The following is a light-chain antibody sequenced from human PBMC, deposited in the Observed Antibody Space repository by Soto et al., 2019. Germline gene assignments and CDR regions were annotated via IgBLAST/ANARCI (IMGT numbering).Light chain of an antibody. Sequence: LTQHASLSWSHGQSITIYCTGTSSDIGAYDYVCWFQQHPGKAPKLLISEVNNRTSGVSNRFSGSNAGNTDYLTTSGLQVEDEAEYFCFSFRNTSTHVLGNGTMVTV. CDR3: FSFRNTSTHV. V-gene: IGLV2-14*01. CDR2: EVN. CDR1: SSDIGAYDY. J-gene: IGLJ1*01.